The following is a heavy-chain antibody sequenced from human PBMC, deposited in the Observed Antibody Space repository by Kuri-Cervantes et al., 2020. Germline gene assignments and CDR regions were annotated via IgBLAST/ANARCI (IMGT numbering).Heavy chain of an antibody. D-gene: IGHD6-13*01. Sequence: SETLSLTCAVYGGSFSGYYWSWIRQPPGKGLEWIGEINHSGSTNYNPSPKSRVTISVDTSKNQFSLKLSSVTAADTAVYYCARRGIAAAAPFDYWGQGTLVTVSS. J-gene: IGHJ4*02. V-gene: IGHV4-34*01. CDR1: GGSFSGYY. CDR2: INHSGST. CDR3: ARRGIAAAAPFDY.